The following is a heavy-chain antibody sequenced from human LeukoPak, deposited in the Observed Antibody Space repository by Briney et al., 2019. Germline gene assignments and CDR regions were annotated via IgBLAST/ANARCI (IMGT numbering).Heavy chain of an antibody. CDR1: GGSFSGYY. CDR2: INHSGST. CDR3: ARGRRYTAAFDI. J-gene: IGHJ3*02. Sequence: PSETLSLTCAVYGGSFSGYYWSWIRQPPGKGLEWIGEINHSGSTNYNPSLKSRVTISVDTSKNQFSLKLSSLTAADTAVFYCARGRRYTAAFDIWGQGTMVTVSS. V-gene: IGHV4-34*01. D-gene: IGHD5-18*01.